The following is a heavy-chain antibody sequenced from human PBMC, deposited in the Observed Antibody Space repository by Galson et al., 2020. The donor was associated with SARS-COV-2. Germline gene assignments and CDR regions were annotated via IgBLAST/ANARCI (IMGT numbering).Heavy chain of an antibody. CDR2: IYYSGST. CDR3: ARQKYDILTEGIFDI. D-gene: IGHD3-9*01. CDR1: GGSISSSSYY. J-gene: IGHJ3*02. V-gene: IGHV4-39*01. Sequence: SQTLSLTCTVSGGSISSSSYYWGWIRQPPGKGLEWIGSIYYSGSTYYNPSLKSRVTISVDTSKNQFSLKLSSVTAADTAVYYCARQKYDILTEGIFDIWGQGTMVTLSS.